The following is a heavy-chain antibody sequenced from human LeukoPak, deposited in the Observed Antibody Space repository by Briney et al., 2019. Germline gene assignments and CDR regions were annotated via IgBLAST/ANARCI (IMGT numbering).Heavy chain of an antibody. J-gene: IGHJ4*02. CDR2: ISSSSSYI. CDR1: GFTFSNYA. CDR3: ARGLSSSWSKHFDY. Sequence: GGSLRLSCAASGFTFSNYAMSWVRQAPGKGLEWVSSISSSSSYIYYADSVKGRFTISRDNAKNSLYLQMNSLRAEDTAVYYCARGLSSSWSKHFDYWGQGTLVTVSS. D-gene: IGHD6-13*01. V-gene: IGHV3-21*01.